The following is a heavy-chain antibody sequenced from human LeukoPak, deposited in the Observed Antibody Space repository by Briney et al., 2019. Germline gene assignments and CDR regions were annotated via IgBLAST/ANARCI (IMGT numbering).Heavy chain of an antibody. CDR3: ARRNTADASIDF. J-gene: IGHJ4*02. D-gene: IGHD2/OR15-2a*01. Sequence: SETLSLTCTVSGGSIIGHWWSWIRQPPGKGLEWIGDIFYSGGSTNYNPSLKSRLTMTLDTSKNQFSLKLTSGTAADTAMYYCARRNTADASIDFWGQGTLVTASS. CDR1: GGSIIGHW. V-gene: IGHV4-59*08. CDR2: IFYSGGST.